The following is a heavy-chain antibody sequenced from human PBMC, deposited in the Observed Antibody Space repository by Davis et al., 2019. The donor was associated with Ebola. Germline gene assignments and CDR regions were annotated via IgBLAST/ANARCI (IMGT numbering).Heavy chain of an antibody. J-gene: IGHJ5*02. D-gene: IGHD6-13*01. CDR2: INHSGST. CDR3: ARGCGYITAAAGPYNWFDP. CDR1: GGSFSGYY. V-gene: IGHV4-34*01. Sequence: MPGGSLRLSCAVYGGSFSGYYWSWIRQPPGKGLEWIGEINHSGSTNYNPSLKSRVTISVDTSKNQFSLKLSSVTAADTAVYYCARGCGYITAAAGPYNWFDPWGQGTLVTVSS.